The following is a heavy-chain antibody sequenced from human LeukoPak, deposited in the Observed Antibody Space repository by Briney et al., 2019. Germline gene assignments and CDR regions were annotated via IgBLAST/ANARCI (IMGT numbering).Heavy chain of an antibody. D-gene: IGHD3-16*01. Sequence: GGSLRLSCAASGLTFSSYWMSWVRQAPGKGLEWVANIKQDGSEKYCVDSVKGRFTISRDNARNSLYLQMNSLRAEDTAIYYCASGRQLGYWGQGTLVTVSS. V-gene: IGHV3-7*01. CDR1: GLTFSSYW. J-gene: IGHJ4*02. CDR3: ASGRQLGY. CDR2: IKQDGSEK.